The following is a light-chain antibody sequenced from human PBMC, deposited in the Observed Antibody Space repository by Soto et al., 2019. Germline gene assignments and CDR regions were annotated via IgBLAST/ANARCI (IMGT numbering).Light chain of an antibody. CDR2: AAS. Sequence: PSPASPSVSPGDRVTLSCRASHDVTTYLAWYQQKPGQAPRLLIYAASTRDTGIPSRFSGSGSGTDFTLTISSLQPEDFATYYCQQSYSTPWTFGQGTKVDIK. CDR3: QQSYSTPWT. J-gene: IGKJ1*01. CDR1: HDVTTY. V-gene: IGKV3-15*01.